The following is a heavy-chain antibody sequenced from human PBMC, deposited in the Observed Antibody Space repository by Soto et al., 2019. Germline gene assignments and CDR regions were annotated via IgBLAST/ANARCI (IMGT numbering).Heavy chain of an antibody. CDR2: MYWNDDK. CDR3: ADRRSGGMCGLGA. Sequence: QITLNQSRPTLVKPTENLTLTCTLSGFSLNSGGGAVVWIRQTPGKALEWIALMYWNDDKRYSAHLESRLLITKDTTRNHIVLTEISVDTADTATYFCADRRSGGMCGLGAWGQGTTVTVSS. V-gene: IGHV2-5*01. D-gene: IGHD3-16*01. CDR1: GFSLNSGGGA. J-gene: IGHJ6*02.